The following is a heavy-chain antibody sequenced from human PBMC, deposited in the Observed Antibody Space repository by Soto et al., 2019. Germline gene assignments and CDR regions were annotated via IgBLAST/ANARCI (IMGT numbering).Heavy chain of an antibody. V-gene: IGHV3-23*01. CDR2: VGGGGTDT. J-gene: IGHJ5*02. CDR1: GFIFGDYA. D-gene: IGHD1-20*01. CDR3: AKDAVPYNGKWDWFDT. Sequence: QFFESGGDLVQPGGSLRVHCVASGFIFGDYAMSWVRPAPGKGLEWVSSVGGGGTDTYYAASVKGRFTISRDNSKSTLYLQMNNLRAEDTAVYYCAKDAVPYNGKWDWFDTWGQGTLVIVSS.